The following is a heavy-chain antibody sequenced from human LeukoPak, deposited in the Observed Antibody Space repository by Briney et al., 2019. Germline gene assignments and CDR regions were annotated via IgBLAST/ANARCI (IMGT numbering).Heavy chain of an antibody. Sequence: GRSLRLSCAASGSTFDNYAMHWVRQAPGKGLEWVSGIAWNGGNTGFADSVKGRFTISRDNAENSLSLQMNSLTPEDTAFYFCAKDMNSYGSGSSYNPWGPFDSWGQGTLVTVSS. J-gene: IGHJ4*02. V-gene: IGHV3-9*01. D-gene: IGHD3-10*01. CDR3: AKDMNSYGSGSSYNPWGPFDS. CDR2: IAWNGGNT. CDR1: GSTFDNYA.